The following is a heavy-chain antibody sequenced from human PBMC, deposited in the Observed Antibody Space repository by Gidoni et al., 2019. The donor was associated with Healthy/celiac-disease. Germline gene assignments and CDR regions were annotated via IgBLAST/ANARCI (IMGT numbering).Heavy chain of an antibody. CDR3: ARGHHYYDSSPLGAFDI. Sequence: QVQLVESVGGVVQPGRSLRLSCAASAVPFTPYGMHWVRQAPGKGLEWVAVIWYDGSNKYYADSVKGRFTISRDNSKNTRYLQMNSLRAEDTAVYYCARGHHYYDSSPLGAFDIWGQGTMVTVSS. CDR2: IWYDGSNK. J-gene: IGHJ3*02. D-gene: IGHD3-22*01. V-gene: IGHV3-33*01. CDR1: AVPFTPYG.